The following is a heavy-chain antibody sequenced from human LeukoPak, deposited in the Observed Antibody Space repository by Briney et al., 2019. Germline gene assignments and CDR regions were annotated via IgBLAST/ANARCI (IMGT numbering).Heavy chain of an antibody. CDR2: IRDSGEA. V-gene: IGHV3-66*03. CDR1: GFTVSDYY. Sequence: GGSLRLSCAVSGFTVSDYYMSWVRQAPGKGLEWVWRIRDSGEAFYADFARGRFAISRDESENTLYLQMNSLRVEDTAVYFCARDRAANQDWVEFDPWGQGTPVIVSS. J-gene: IGHJ5*02. CDR3: ARDRAANQDWVEFDP. D-gene: IGHD3/OR15-3a*01.